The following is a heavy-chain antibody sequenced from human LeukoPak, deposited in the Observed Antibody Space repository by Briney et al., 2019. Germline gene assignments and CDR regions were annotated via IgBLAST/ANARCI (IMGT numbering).Heavy chain of an antibody. CDR1: GGSISGYH. Sequence: SETLSLTCTVSGGSISGYHWSWIRQPPGKGLEWIGYIYYSGSTNYNPSLKSRVTISIDTSKSQFSLKLSSVTAADMAVYYCARHGRDDHNEFDYWGQGTLVTVSS. J-gene: IGHJ4*02. V-gene: IGHV4-59*08. CDR3: ARHGRDDHNEFDY. CDR2: IYYSGST. D-gene: IGHD5-24*01.